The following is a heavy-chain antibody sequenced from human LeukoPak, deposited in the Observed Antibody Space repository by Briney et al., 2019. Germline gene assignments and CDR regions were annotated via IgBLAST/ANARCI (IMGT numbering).Heavy chain of an antibody. Sequence: GGSLRLSCAPSGLTFSNYWMSWVRQAPGKGLEWVAHIHKDGSEIYYVDSVKGRFTISRDNAKSSLSLQMNSLRVEDTAVYYCARDKVTYWGQGILVTVSS. J-gene: IGHJ4*02. CDR2: IHKDGSEI. CDR1: GLTFSNYW. V-gene: IGHV3-7*01. CDR3: ARDKVTY.